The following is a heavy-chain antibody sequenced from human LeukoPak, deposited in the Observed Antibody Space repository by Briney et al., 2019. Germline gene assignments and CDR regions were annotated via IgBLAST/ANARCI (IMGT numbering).Heavy chain of an antibody. CDR3: ARCPSGYSGSFWYFDY. CDR2: IYPGDSDT. J-gene: IGHJ4*02. D-gene: IGHD1-26*01. CDR1: GYSFTSYW. V-gene: IGHV5-51*01. Sequence: GESLKISCKGSGYSFTSYWIGWVRQMPGKGLEWMGIIYPGDSDTRHSPSFQGQVTISADKSISTAYLQWSSLKASDTAMYYCARCPSGYSGSFWYFDYWGQGTLVTVSS.